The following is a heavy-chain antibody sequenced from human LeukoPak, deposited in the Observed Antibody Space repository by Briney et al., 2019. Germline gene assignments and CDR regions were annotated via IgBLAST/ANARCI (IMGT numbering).Heavy chain of an antibody. CDR3: ARSKDILTGYCFDY. CDR2: IYYSGST. V-gene: IGHV4-59*01. Sequence: SETLSLTCTVSGGSISSYYWSWIRQPPGKGLEWMGYIYYSGSTNYNPSLKSRVTISVDTSKNQFSLKLSSVTAADTAVYYCARSKDILTGYCFDYWGQGTLVTVSS. CDR1: GGSISSYY. D-gene: IGHD3-9*01. J-gene: IGHJ4*02.